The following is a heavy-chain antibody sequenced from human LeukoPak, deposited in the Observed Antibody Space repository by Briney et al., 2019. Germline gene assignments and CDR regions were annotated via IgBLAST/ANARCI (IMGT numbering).Heavy chain of an antibody. V-gene: IGHV3-53*01. Sequence: GGSLRLSCAASGFTVSSNYMSWVRHAPGKGLEWVSVIYSGGSTYYADSVKGRFTISRDNSKNTLYLQMNSLRAEDTAVYYCARAVAVAASFDYWGQGTLVTVSS. CDR3: ARAVAVAASFDY. D-gene: IGHD6-19*01. CDR2: IYSGGST. CDR1: GFTVSSNY. J-gene: IGHJ4*02.